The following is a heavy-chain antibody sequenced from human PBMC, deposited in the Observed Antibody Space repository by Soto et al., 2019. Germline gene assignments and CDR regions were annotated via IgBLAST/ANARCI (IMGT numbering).Heavy chain of an antibody. D-gene: IGHD2-15*01. CDR2: IYYSGST. J-gene: IGHJ6*03. V-gene: IGHV4-31*03. Sequence: QVQLQESGPGLVKPSQTLSLTCTVSGGSISSGGYYWSRIRQHPGKGLEWIGYIYYSGSTYYNPSLKSRVTISVDTSKNQFSLKLSSVTAADTAVYYCAREYCSGGSCHNYYYYYMDVWGKGTTVTVSS. CDR3: AREYCSGGSCHNYYYYYMDV. CDR1: GGSISSGGYY.